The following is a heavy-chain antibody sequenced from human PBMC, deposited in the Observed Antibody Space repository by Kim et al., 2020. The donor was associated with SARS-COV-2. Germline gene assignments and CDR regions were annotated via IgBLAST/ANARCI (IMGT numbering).Heavy chain of an antibody. CDR2: IYYRGST. CDR3: ARGVGLGDAFEI. V-gene: IGHV4-59*13. Sequence: SETLSLTCTVSGGSISSYYWSWIRQPPGKGLEWIGYIYYRGSTNYNPSLKSRVTISVDTSKNQFSLKLSSVTAADTAVYYCARGVGLGDAFEIWGQGTMVTVSS. CDR1: GGSISSYY. D-gene: IGHD1-26*01. J-gene: IGHJ3*02.